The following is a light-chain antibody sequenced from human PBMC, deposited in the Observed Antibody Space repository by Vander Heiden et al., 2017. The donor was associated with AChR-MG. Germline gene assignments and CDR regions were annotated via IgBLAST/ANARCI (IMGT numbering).Light chain of an antibody. CDR1: SSDVGTYTY. J-gene: IGLJ1*01. Sequence: QSALTQPASVSGSPAQWITLTPARPSSDVGTYTYVSWHQQHPGKAPKLIINDVTNRPSGVPNRFSGSKSGNTAALTISGLQPEDEADYYCGSYTPSGSLPGVFGTGTRVCVL. V-gene: IGLV2-14*03. CDR2: DVT. CDR3: GSYTPSGSLPGV.